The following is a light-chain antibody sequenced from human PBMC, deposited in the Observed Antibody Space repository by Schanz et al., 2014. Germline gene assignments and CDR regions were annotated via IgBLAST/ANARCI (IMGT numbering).Light chain of an antibody. Sequence: QSVLTQPASVSGSPGQSITISCTGTSSDVGSYNLVSWYQQHPGKAPKLMIYEGSKRPSGVSNRFSGSGSGNTASLTISGLQAEDEADYYCQSYDSSLRGTVFGGGTKLTVL. V-gene: IGLV2-14*02. CDR1: SSDVGSYNL. CDR2: EGS. J-gene: IGLJ2*01. CDR3: QSYDSSLRGTV.